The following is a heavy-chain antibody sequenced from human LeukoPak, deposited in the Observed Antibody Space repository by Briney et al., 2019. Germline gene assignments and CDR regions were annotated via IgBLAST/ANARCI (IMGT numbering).Heavy chain of an antibody. CDR3: AKGGNSAPLDY. CDR2: ISAGGSDT. CDR1: GFTFSNSA. D-gene: IGHD1-7*01. Sequence: GGSLRLSCAASGFTFSNSAMTWVRQAQGKGLEWVSAISAGGSDTIYTDSVKDRFTISRDNSKNTLYLQMNSLRAEDTAVYYCAKGGNSAPLDYWGQGTLVTVSS. V-gene: IGHV3-23*01. J-gene: IGHJ4*02.